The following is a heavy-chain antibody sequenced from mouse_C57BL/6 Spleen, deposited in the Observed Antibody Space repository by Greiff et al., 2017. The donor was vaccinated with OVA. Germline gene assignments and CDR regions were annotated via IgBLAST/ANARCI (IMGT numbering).Heavy chain of an antibody. CDR3: ARGDWDEGYAMDY. V-gene: IGHV1-4*01. J-gene: IGHJ4*01. D-gene: IGHD4-1*01. CDR2: INPSSGYT. CDR1: GYTFTSYT. Sequence: VQLKQSGAELARPGASVTMSCKASGYTFTSYTMHWVKPRPGQGLEWIGYINPSSGYTKYNQKFKDKATLTADKSSSTAYMQLSSLTSEDSAVYYCARGDWDEGYAMDYWGQGTSVTVSS.